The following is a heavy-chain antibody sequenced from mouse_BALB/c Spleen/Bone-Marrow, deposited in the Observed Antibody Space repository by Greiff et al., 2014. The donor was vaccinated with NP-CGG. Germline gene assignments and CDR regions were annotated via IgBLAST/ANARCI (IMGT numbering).Heavy chain of an antibody. Sequence: QVQLQQSGAELVKPGASVKLSCKASGYTLTSYWMHWVKQRPGQGLEWIGEINPSNGRTNYNEEFKSKATLTVDKSSSTAYMQLSSLTSEDSAVRFCAGSELTGTTYWGQGTLVTVSP. J-gene: IGHJ3*01. CDR3: AGSELTGTTY. D-gene: IGHD4-1*01. CDR1: GYTLTSYW. CDR2: INPSNGRT. V-gene: IGHV1S81*02.